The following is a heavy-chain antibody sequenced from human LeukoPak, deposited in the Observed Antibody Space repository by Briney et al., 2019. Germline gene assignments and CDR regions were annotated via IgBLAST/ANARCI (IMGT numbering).Heavy chain of an antibody. Sequence: PGGSLRLSCAASGFTFSSYWMHWVRETPGKGLLWVSRIKSDGTTTDYADSVKGRFTISRDNAKNTLYLQMNGLRAEDTAVYYCARDGAQSGRLTRGPDYWGQGTLVTVSS. V-gene: IGHV3-74*01. CDR2: IKSDGTTT. J-gene: IGHJ4*02. CDR3: ARDGAQSGRLTRGPDY. D-gene: IGHD1-26*01. CDR1: GFTFSSYW.